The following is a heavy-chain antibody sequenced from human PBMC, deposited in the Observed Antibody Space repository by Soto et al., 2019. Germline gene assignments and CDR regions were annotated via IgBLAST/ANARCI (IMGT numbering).Heavy chain of an antibody. J-gene: IGHJ4*02. CDR3: ARTLEDAGMPSNFDN. Sequence: QVQLVQSGAEVKKPGASVKVSCKSSGFTFSSYGFTWVRQAPGQGLEWMGWISAYNGNTLYAQKFQGRVTMTTDTSTSTVYMELRSLRSDDTALYYCARTLEDAGMPSNFDNWGQGTLVSVSS. V-gene: IGHV1-18*01. CDR1: GFTFSSYG. D-gene: IGHD1-1*01. CDR2: ISAYNGNT.